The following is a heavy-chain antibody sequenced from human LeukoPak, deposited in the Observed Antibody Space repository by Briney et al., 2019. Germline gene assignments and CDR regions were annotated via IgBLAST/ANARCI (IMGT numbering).Heavy chain of an antibody. Sequence: GGSLRLSCAASGFTFSDYYMNWVRQAPGKGLEWVAVISYDGSNKYYADSVKGRFTISRDNSKNTLYLQMNSLRAEDTAVYYCAKGDYYGSGSYYFIGYWGQGTLVTVSS. CDR1: GFTFSDYY. CDR3: AKGDYYGSGSYYFIGY. D-gene: IGHD3-10*01. J-gene: IGHJ4*02. V-gene: IGHV3-30*18. CDR2: ISYDGSNK.